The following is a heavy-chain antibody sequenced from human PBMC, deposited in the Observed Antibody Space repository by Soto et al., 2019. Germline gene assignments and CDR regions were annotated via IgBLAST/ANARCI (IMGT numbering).Heavy chain of an antibody. Sequence: SETLSLTCTVSGGSMSSNYWSWIRQSPAKGLEWIGFVYYGGTNYNPSFESRVTMSVDTPKKQFSLELSDVTAADTAVYYCVSYRGAFYFDHWGKGPLVTVSS. D-gene: IGHD4-4*01. CDR3: VSYRGAFYFDH. CDR1: GGSMSSNY. CDR2: VYYGGT. J-gene: IGHJ4*02. V-gene: IGHV4-59*01.